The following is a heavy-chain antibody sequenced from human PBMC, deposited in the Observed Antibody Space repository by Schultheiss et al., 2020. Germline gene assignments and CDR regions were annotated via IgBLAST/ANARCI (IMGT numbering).Heavy chain of an antibody. Sequence: SETLSLTCAVSGGSISSYYWSWIRQPAGKGLEWIGRIYTSGSTNYNPSLKSRVTISVDTSKNQFSLKLSSVTAADTAVYYCARDFYGSGRYYFDYWGQGTLVTVSS. CDR2: IYTSGST. CDR1: GGSISSYY. CDR3: ARDFYGSGRYYFDY. J-gene: IGHJ4*02. V-gene: IGHV4-4*07. D-gene: IGHD3-10*01.